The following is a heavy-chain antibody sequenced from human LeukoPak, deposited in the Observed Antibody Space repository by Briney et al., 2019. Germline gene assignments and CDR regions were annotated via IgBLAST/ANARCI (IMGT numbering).Heavy chain of an antibody. Sequence: ASVKVSCKSSGYTFTGYYMHWVRQAPGQGLEWMGWINPNSGGTNYAHTFQGRVTMTRNTSISTAYMELGRLRSDGTAVYYCARTYYYGSGSPEKGFDYWGQGTLVTVSS. J-gene: IGHJ4*02. CDR3: ARTYYYGSGSPEKGFDY. CDR2: INPNSGGT. CDR1: GYTFTGYY. V-gene: IGHV1-2*07. D-gene: IGHD3-10*01.